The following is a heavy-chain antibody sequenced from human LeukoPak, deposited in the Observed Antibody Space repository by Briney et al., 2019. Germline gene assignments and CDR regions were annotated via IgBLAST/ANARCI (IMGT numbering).Heavy chain of an antibody. Sequence: GRSLRLSCAASGFTFDDYAMHWVRQAPGKGLEWVSGISWNSGSIGYADSVKGRFTISRDNAKNSLYLQMNSLRAEDTALYCCAKDISDSGYGSFDYWGQGTLVTVSS. D-gene: IGHD5-12*01. CDR1: GFTFDDYA. V-gene: IGHV3-9*01. CDR2: ISWNSGSI. CDR3: AKDISDSGYGSFDY. J-gene: IGHJ4*02.